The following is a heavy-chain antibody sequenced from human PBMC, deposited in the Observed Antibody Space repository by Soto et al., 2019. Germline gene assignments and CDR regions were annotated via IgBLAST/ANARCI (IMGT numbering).Heavy chain of an antibody. J-gene: IGHJ4*02. CDR3: ARGGPRGYDFWSGYYVDY. V-gene: IGHV4-34*01. CDR1: GGSFSGYY. Sequence: QVQLQQWGAGLLKPSETLSLTCAVYGGSFSGYYWSWIRQPPGKWLEWIGEINHSGSTNYNPSLKSRVTISVDTSKNQFSLKLSSVTAADTAVYYCARGGPRGYDFWSGYYVDYWGQGTLVTVCS. D-gene: IGHD3-3*01. CDR2: INHSGST.